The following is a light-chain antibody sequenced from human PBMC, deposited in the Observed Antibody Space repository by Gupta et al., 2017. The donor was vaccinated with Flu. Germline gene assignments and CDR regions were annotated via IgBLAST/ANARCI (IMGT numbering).Light chain of an antibody. V-gene: IGLV3-21*02. CDR1: NIGTQH. CDR2: DDK. CDR3: QVGDSSSDHLYV. Sequence: SFVLSHPPPVSVAPGPPATFPLGRTNIGTQHVLWYQQKPGQAPVLVVYDDKDGPSGSPERISGSNSGSTATLTISRVEAGDEADYYCQVGDSSSDHLYVFGTGTRVTVL. J-gene: IGLJ1*01.